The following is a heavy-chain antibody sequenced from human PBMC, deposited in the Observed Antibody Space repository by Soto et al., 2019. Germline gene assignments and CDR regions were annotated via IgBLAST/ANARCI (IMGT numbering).Heavy chain of an antibody. CDR3: TKQKGNSRTYNGMDV. CDR2: AYYRSQWYY. CDR1: GDSVSSNSAA. V-gene: IGHV6-1*01. J-gene: IGHJ6*02. D-gene: IGHD2-2*02. Sequence: QVQLQQSGPGLVKPSQTLSLTCAISGDSVSSNSAAWNWIRQSPSRGLEWLGRAYYRSQWYYDSAVFVRSRITVIPATSKNQFSLQLSSVTPEDTAVYFGTKQKGNSRTYNGMDVGGQGTTVIVSS.